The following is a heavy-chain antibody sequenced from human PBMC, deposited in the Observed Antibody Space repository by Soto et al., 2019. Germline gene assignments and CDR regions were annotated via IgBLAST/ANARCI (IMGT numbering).Heavy chain of an antibody. D-gene: IGHD4-17*01. CDR2: MHRNGNST. CDR1: GFSLDEYG. CDR3: ARDHRWGYEYGDYGDS. J-gene: IGHJ5*01. V-gene: IGHV3-20*04. Sequence: EVQLVESGGGVVRPGGSLRLACVVSGFSLDEYGMSWVRQAPGKGPEWVSGMHRNGNSTGYADSVKGRFTSSRADAKNSLYLQMNSLRAEDTAFYYCARDHRWGYEYGDYGDSWGHGTLVTVSS.